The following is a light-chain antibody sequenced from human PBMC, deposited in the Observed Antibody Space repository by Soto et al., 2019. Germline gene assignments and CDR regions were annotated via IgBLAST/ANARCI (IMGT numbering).Light chain of an antibody. CDR3: QQYDKSPLT. CDR2: GAS. J-gene: IGKJ4*01. V-gene: IGKV3-20*01. CDR1: QSVGSNY. Sequence: EIVLTQSPGTLSLSPGERATLSCRASQSVGSNYLAWYQQKLGQAPRLLIFGASSRASGIPDRFSGSGSGTDFTLTISRLEPEDFAVYYCQQYDKSPLTFGGGTKVEIK.